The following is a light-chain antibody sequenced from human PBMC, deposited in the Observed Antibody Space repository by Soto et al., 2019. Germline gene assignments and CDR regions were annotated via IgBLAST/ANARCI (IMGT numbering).Light chain of an antibody. V-gene: IGKV1-39*01. Sequence: IQMTQSPSSLSAYIGERVTITCRASQSISSYLNWYQQKPGKAPKLLIYAASSLQSGVPSRFSGSGSGTDFTLTISSLQPEDFATYYCQQSYSTPYTFGQGTKLEIK. J-gene: IGKJ2*01. CDR3: QQSYSTPYT. CDR1: QSISSY. CDR2: AAS.